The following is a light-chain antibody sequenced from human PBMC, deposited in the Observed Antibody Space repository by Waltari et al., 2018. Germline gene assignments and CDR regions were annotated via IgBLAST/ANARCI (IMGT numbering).Light chain of an antibody. CDR2: AAS. CDR3: QQLNSYPFT. Sequence: DIHLTQSPSFLSASVGDRITITCRASQGIGSNLAWYQQEPGKAPKLLISAASTLQSGVPSRLSGSGSGTEFTHTINNLQPEDFATYFCQQLNSYPFTFGPGTKVDVK. V-gene: IGKV1-9*01. CDR1: QGIGSN. J-gene: IGKJ3*01.